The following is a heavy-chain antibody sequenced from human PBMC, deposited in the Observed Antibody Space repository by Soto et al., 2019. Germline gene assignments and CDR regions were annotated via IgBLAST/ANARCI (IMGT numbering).Heavy chain of an antibody. Sequence: GASVKVSCKASGGTFSSYDINWVRQATGQGLEWMGWMNPNSGNTGYAQKFQGRVTMTRNTSISTAYMELSSLRSEDTAVYYCARWGYPMPPSSLYYYYGMDVWGQGTTVTVSS. CDR3: ARWGYPMPPSSLYYYYGMDV. J-gene: IGHJ6*02. CDR1: GGTFSSYD. V-gene: IGHV1-8*01. D-gene: IGHD2-2*01. CDR2: MNPNSGNT.